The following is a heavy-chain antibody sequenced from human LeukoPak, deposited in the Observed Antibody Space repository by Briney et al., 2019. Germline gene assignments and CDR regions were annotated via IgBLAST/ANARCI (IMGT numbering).Heavy chain of an antibody. J-gene: IGHJ4*02. V-gene: IGHV1-8*01. CDR3: ARGGSSGWYVDY. CDR2: MNPNSGNT. D-gene: IGHD6-19*01. CDR1: GYTFTSYD. Sequence: ASVKLSRTASGYTFTSYDINSVRQATGQGLEWMGWMNPNSGNTGYAQKFQGRVTMTRNTSISTAYMELSSLRSEDTAVYYCARGGSSGWYVDYWRQGTLVTVSS.